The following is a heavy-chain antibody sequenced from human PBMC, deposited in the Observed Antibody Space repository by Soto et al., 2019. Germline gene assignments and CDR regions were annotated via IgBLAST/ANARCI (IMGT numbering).Heavy chain of an antibody. J-gene: IGHJ6*02. D-gene: IGHD3-22*01. CDR2: ISAYNGNT. Sequence: ASVKVSCKASGYTFTSYGISWVRQAPGQGLECMGWISAYNGNTNYAQKLQGRVTMTTDTSTSTAYMELRSLRSDDTAVYYCARPYYYDSSGYYDYYYGMDVWGQGTTVTVSS. CDR3: ARPYYYDSSGYYDYYYGMDV. CDR1: GYTFTSYG. V-gene: IGHV1-18*01.